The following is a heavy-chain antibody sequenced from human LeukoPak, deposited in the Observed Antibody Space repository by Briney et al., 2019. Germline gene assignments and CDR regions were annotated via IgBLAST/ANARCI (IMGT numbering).Heavy chain of an antibody. V-gene: IGHV1-2*02. J-gene: IGHJ4*02. D-gene: IGHD3-10*01. CDR2: INPNSGGT. Sequence: ASVKVSCKASGYTFIDFYLHWVRQAPGQGLEWMGWINPNSGGTNYAQKFQGRVTMTRDTSISTAYMELSRLRSDDTAVYYCASGNNTMVTLQPLDYWGQGTLVTVSS. CDR1: GYTFIDFY. CDR3: ASGNNTMVTLQPLDY.